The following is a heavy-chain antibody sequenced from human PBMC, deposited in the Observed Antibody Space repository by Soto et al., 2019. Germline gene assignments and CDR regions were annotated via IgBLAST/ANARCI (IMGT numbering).Heavy chain of an antibody. CDR1: GFSFSSAC. J-gene: IGHJ4*02. CDR2: MNEDGSER. Sequence: XVSLRLSCAVSGFSFSSACMTWIRQAPGKGLERVAIMNEDGSERYYVDSVKGRFTISRDNAKNALFLQMNSLRVEDTAVYFCARDRAYSRFDYWGQGSLVTVSS. CDR3: ARDRAYSRFDY. V-gene: IGHV3-7*03. D-gene: IGHD4-4*01.